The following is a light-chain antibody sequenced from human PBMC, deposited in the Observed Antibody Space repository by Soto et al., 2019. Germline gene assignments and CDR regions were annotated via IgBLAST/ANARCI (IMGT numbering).Light chain of an antibody. Sequence: QSALTQRAPVSGSPGQPITISCTGSYSDVGGYNSVSWYQQHPGKAPKLMIYDVDNRPSGVSNRFSGSKSGNTASLTISGLQTEDEADYYCGSYTTSDTLAFGGGTKVTVL. CDR2: DVD. CDR1: YSDVGGYNS. V-gene: IGLV2-14*03. J-gene: IGLJ2*01. CDR3: GSYTTSDTLA.